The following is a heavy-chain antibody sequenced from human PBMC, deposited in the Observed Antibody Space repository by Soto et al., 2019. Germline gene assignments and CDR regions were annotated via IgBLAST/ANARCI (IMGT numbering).Heavy chain of an antibody. V-gene: IGHV1-18*01. CDR3: VRDLEPIVVVVAALDY. Sequence: GASVKVSCKASGYTFTSYGISWVRQAPGQGLEWMGWISAYNGNTNYAQKLQGRVTMTTDTSTSTAYMELRSLRSDDTAVYYCVRDLEPIVVVVAALDYWGQGTLVTVSS. CDR1: GYTFTSYG. CDR2: ISAYNGNT. J-gene: IGHJ4*02. D-gene: IGHD2-15*01.